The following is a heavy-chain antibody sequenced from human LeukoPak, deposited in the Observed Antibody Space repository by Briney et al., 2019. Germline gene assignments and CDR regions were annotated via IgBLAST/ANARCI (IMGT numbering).Heavy chain of an antibody. CDR1: VYTFIYYY. D-gene: IGHD2-2*01. CDR3: AREEYGFDP. J-gene: IGHJ5*02. Sequence: ASLSVSFKPSVYTFIYYYMHWVGQAPGQGREWMGWINPKSGGTNYVQKVQGRVTITRDTSIHTAYMELSSLRSDHTAVYYCAREEYGFDPWGQGTLVTVSS. CDR2: INPKSGGT. V-gene: IGHV1-2*02.